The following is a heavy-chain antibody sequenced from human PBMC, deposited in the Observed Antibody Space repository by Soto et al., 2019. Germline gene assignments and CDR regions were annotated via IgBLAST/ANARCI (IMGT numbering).Heavy chain of an antibody. V-gene: IGHV3-30*18. J-gene: IGHJ4*02. D-gene: IGHD2-15*01. CDR2: VTSDASNK. Sequence: QVQLVESGGGVVQPGRSLRLSCAASGFTFSSHGMHWVRQAPGKGLEWVALVTSDASNKFYADSVKGRFTISRDNSKNTLYLQMNSLTFEDTAVYYCAKRGFCGGGRCCSFHFDYWGQGALVTVSS. CDR3: AKRGFCGGGRCCSFHFDY. CDR1: GFTFSSHG.